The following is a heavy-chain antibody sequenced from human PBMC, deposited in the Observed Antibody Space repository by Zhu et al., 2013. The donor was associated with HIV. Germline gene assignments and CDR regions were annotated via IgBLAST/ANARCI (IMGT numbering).Heavy chain of an antibody. Sequence: QVQLVQSGAEVKKPGSSVKVSCKASGGTFSSYAISWVRQAPGQGLEWMGGIIPIFGTANYAQKFQGRVTITADKSTSTAYMELSSLRSEDTAVYYCARVAGPGRGRTVTTVLFDIWGQGTMVTVSS. D-gene: IGHD4-17*01. CDR2: IIPIFGTA. CDR3: ARVAGPGRGRTVTTVLFDI. CDR1: GGTFSSYA. V-gene: IGHV1-69*06. J-gene: IGHJ3*02.